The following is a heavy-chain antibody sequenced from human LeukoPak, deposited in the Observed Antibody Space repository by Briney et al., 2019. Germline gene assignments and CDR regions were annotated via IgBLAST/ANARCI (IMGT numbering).Heavy chain of an antibody. CDR2: ISSSGGTI. CDR3: ARDWRQDNAFDL. J-gene: IGHJ3*01. V-gene: IGHV3-48*03. Sequence: GGSLRLSCTASGFTFSRYEMNWVRQAPGKGLEWVSHISSSGGTIYYADSVKGRFTISRDNAKNSLYLQMNSLRVEDTAVYYCARDWRQDNAFDLWGQGTMVTVSS. D-gene: IGHD2-15*01. CDR1: GFTFSRYE.